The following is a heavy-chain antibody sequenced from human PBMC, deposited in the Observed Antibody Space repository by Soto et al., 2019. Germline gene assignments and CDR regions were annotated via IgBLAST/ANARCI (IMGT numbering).Heavy chain of an antibody. D-gene: IGHD2-21*02. CDR1: GFTFSSYG. Sequence: QVQLVESGGGVVQPGRSLRLSCAASGFTFSSYGMHWVRQAPGKGLEWVAVISYDGSNKYYADSVKGRFTISRDNSKNTLYLQRNSLRAEDTAVYYCAKFRTPTFVVVTAAPDYWGQGTLVTVSS. J-gene: IGHJ4*02. CDR2: ISYDGSNK. V-gene: IGHV3-30*18. CDR3: AKFRTPTFVVVTAAPDY.